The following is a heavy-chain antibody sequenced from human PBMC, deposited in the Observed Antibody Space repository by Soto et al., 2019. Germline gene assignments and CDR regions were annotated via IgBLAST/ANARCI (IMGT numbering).Heavy chain of an antibody. V-gene: IGHV4-39*02. CDR3: ARDLTTNGMGV. CDR1: GGSISSSSYY. J-gene: IGHJ6*02. Sequence: SETLSLTCTVSGGSISSSSYYWGWIRQPPGKGLEWIGSIYYSGGTYYNPSLKSRVTISVDTSKNQFSLKLSSVTAADAAVYYCARDLTTNGMGVWGQGTTVTVSS. D-gene: IGHD4-17*01. CDR2: IYYSGGT.